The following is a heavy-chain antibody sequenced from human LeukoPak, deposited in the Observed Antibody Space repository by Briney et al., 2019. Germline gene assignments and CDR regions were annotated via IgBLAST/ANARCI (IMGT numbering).Heavy chain of an antibody. D-gene: IGHD2-2*01. Sequence: GGSLRLSCAASGFTFSSYWMSWVRQAPGKGLEWVANIKQDGSEKYYVDSVKGRFTISRDNAKNSLYLQTNSLRAEDTAVYYCARISSTWNYYYYMDVWGKGTTVTVSS. J-gene: IGHJ6*03. CDR1: GFTFSSYW. CDR2: IKQDGSEK. V-gene: IGHV3-7*01. CDR3: ARISSTWNYYYYMDV.